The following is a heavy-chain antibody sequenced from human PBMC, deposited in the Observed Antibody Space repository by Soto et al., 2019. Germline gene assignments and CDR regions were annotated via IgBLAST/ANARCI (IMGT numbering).Heavy chain of an antibody. V-gene: IGHV3-23*01. CDR3: AKGDTAMVYYYYYYMDV. CDR1: GFTFSSYA. CDR2: ISGSGGST. D-gene: IGHD5-18*01. Sequence: GGSLRLSCAASGFTFSSYAMSWVRQAPGKGLEWVSAISGSGGSTYYADSVKGWFTISRDNSKNTLYLQMNSLRAEDTAVYYCAKGDTAMVYYYYYYMDVWGKGTTVTVSS. J-gene: IGHJ6*03.